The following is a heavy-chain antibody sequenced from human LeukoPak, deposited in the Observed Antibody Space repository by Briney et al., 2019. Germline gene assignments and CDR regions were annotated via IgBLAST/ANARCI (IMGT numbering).Heavy chain of an antibody. D-gene: IGHD4-17*01. J-gene: IGHJ6*04. CDR1: GGSVCSGSYY. Sequence: SETLSLTCTVSGGSVCSGSYYWSWIRQPPGKGLEWIGYIYYSGSTNYNPSLKSRVTISVDTSKNQFSLKLSSVTAADTAVYYCARDGDYVNYYYYGMDVWGKGTTVTVSS. V-gene: IGHV4-61*01. CDR3: ARDGDYVNYYYYGMDV. CDR2: IYYSGST.